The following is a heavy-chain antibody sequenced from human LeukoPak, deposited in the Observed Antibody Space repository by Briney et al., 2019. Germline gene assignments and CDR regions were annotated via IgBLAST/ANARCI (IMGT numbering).Heavy chain of an antibody. Sequence: ASVKVSCKASGYTFTGYYMHWVRQATGQGLEWMGWINPNSGGTNYAQKFQGWVTMTRDTSISTAYMELSRLRSDDTAVYYCARVSYDSSGYYGYWGQGTLVTVSS. CDR3: ARVSYDSSGYYGY. CDR1: GYTFTGYY. J-gene: IGHJ4*02. V-gene: IGHV1-2*04. D-gene: IGHD3-22*01. CDR2: INPNSGGT.